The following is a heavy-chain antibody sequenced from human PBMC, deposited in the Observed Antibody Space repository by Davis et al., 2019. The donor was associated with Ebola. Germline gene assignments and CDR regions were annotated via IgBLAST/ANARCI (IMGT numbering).Heavy chain of an antibody. CDR2: INPSGGST. CDR3: DTGQWRLWLIY. CDR1: LYTFTRYY. J-gene: IGHJ4*02. Sequence: SVPVSCLASLYTFTRYYMHWLRQAPGQELEWMGIINPSGGSTSYAQKFQGRVTMTRDTSTSTVYMELSSLRSEDTAVYYCDTGQWRLWLIYWGQGTLVTVSS. D-gene: IGHD5-18*01. V-gene: IGHV1-46*03.